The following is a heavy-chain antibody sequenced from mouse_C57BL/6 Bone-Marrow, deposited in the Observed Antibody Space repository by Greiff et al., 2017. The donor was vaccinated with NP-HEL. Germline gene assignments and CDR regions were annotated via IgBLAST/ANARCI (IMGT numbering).Heavy chain of an antibody. Sequence: QVQLQQSGPELVKPGASVKLSCKASGYTFTSYDINWVKQRPGQGLEWIGWIYPRDGSTKYNEKFKGKATLTVDTSSSTAYMELHSLTSEDSAVYFCARCERTTVVAHWYFDVWGTGTTVTVSS. CDR3: ARCERTTVVAHWYFDV. CDR1: GYTFTSYD. V-gene: IGHV1-85*01. D-gene: IGHD1-1*01. J-gene: IGHJ1*03. CDR2: IYPRDGST.